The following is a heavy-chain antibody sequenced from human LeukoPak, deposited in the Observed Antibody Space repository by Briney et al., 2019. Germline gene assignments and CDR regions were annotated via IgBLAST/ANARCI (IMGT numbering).Heavy chain of an antibody. Sequence: SETLSLTCTVSGGSISSYYWSWIRQPPGKGLEWIGYIDYSGSTNYNPSLKSRVTISADTPKNQFSLKVSSVTAADTAVYYCARHSVAAALSYFDHWGQGAPVTVSS. CDR2: IDYSGST. CDR3: ARHSVAAALSYFDH. D-gene: IGHD6-13*01. CDR1: GGSISSYY. J-gene: IGHJ4*02. V-gene: IGHV4-59*08.